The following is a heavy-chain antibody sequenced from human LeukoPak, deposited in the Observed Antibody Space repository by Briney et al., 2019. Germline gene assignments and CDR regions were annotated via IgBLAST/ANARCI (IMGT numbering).Heavy chain of an antibody. CDR3: ARASLGQQSPFDY. Sequence: PSETLSLTCTVSDGSISGYYWTWIRQPPGKGLEWIGFTHYTGSTSYSPSLNSRVTISVDMSKNQFSLRLNSVTAADTAVYYCARASLGQQSPFDYWGQGTLVTVSS. CDR1: DGSISGYY. J-gene: IGHJ4*02. CDR2: THYTGST. V-gene: IGHV4-59*01. D-gene: IGHD6-13*01.